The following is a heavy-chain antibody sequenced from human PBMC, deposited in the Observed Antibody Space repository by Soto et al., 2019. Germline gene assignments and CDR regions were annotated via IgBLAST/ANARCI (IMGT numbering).Heavy chain of an antibody. J-gene: IGHJ3*02. CDR1: GFTFSSYS. Sequence: EVQLVESGGGLVKPGGSLRLSCAASGFTFSSYSMNWVRQAPGKGLEWVSSISSSSSYIYYADSVKGRFTISRDNAKNSLDLQMNSLRGEDTAVYYCARMPPTVTTACAFDIWGQGTMVTVSP. CDR2: ISSSSSYI. CDR3: ARMPPTVTTACAFDI. D-gene: IGHD4-17*01. V-gene: IGHV3-21*01.